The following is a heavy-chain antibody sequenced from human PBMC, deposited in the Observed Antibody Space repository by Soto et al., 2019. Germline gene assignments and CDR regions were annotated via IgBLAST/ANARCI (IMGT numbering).Heavy chain of an antibody. CDR2: ISYDGSNK. D-gene: IGHD6-13*01. CDR1: GFTFSSYG. CDR3: AKAGIAAAAFGSNWFDP. J-gene: IGHJ5*02. Sequence: PGGSLRLSCAASGFTFSSYGMHWVRQAPGKGLEWVAVISYDGSNKYYADSVKGRFTISRDNSKNTLYLQMNSLRAEDTAVYYCAKAGIAAAAFGSNWFDPWGQGTLVTVSS. V-gene: IGHV3-30*18.